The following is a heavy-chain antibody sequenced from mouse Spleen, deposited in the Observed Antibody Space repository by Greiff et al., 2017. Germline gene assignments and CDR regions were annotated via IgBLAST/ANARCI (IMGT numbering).Heavy chain of an antibody. J-gene: IGHJ3*01. CDR3: ARDGYVWFAY. CDR2: IDTSDSYT. Sequence: QVQLQQPGAELVMPGASVKMSCKASGYTFTDYWMHWVKQRPGQGLEWIGAIDTSDSYTSYNQKFKGKATLTVDESSSTAYMQLSSLTSEDSAVYYCARDGYVWFAYWGQGTLVTVSA. D-gene: IGHD2-2*01. CDR1: GYTFTDYW. V-gene: IGHV1-69*01.